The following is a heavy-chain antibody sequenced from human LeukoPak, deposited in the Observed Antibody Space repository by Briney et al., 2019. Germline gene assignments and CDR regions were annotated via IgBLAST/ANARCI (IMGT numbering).Heavy chain of an antibody. D-gene: IGHD3-22*01. Sequence: GGSLRLSCAAPGFSFDDYAIHSVRQAPGKGLEWVSLISGDGGSTFYADSVKGRFTISRDNSKNSLYLQMSSLRSEDTALYYCARESDSSGWCDSWGQGTLVTVSS. CDR1: GFSFDDYA. J-gene: IGHJ5*01. CDR3: ARESDSSGWCDS. V-gene: IGHV3-43*02. CDR2: ISGDGGST.